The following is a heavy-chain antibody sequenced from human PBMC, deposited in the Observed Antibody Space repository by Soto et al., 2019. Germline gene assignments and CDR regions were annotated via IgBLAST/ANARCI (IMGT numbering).Heavy chain of an antibody. Sequence: GALRLSCAASGFTFSTHDLHWVRQAPGKGLEWVALISYDGSNEYYAGSVKGRFTISRDNSKNTLYLQMNSLRPEDTAVYYCAEGRDSSGYYYAYWRQGALVTVSS. J-gene: IGHJ4*02. CDR2: ISYDGSNE. D-gene: IGHD3-22*01. V-gene: IGHV3-30*03. CDR1: GFTFSTHD. CDR3: AEGRDSSGYYYAY.